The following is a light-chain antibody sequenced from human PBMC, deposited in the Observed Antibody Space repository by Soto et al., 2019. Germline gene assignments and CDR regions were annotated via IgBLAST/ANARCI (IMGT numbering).Light chain of an antibody. CDR2: DAS. CDR3: QQFSSYPLT. V-gene: IGKV3-20*01. Sequence: EFVLTQSPGTLSLSPGERATLSCRASQTVRNNYLAWYQQKPGQAPRLLIYDASSRATGIPDRFSGSGSGTYFTLTISRLEPEDFAVYYCQQFSSYPLTFGGGTKVEIK. J-gene: IGKJ4*01. CDR1: QTVRNNY.